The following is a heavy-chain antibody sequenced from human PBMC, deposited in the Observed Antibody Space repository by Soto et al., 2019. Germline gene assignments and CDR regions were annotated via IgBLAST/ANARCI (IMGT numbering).Heavy chain of an antibody. CDR3: ASHYDMWSGYLSPVDY. CDR1: GYTFSDYY. Sequence: LRLSCAASGYTFSDYYMSWIRQAPGKGLEWISYIDTSGTKIYYADSVKGRFTITRDNAKNSLYLEMNSLRDEDTAVYYCASHYDMWSGYLSPVDYWGQGTLVTVSS. D-gene: IGHD3-3*01. J-gene: IGHJ4*02. CDR2: IDTSGTKI. V-gene: IGHV3-11*01.